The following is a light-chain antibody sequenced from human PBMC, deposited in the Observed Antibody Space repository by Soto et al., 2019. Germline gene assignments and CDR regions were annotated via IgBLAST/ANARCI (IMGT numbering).Light chain of an antibody. Sequence: EKVMTQSPATLSLSPGERATLSCRASQNVKTRLAWYQQKPGQAPRLLIYDAFTRATGIPARFSGSASGTEFTLTISSLQPEDFAVYYCQQYDEWPLTLDGGTKVEIK. CDR2: DAF. J-gene: IGKJ4*01. CDR3: QQYDEWPLT. CDR1: QNVKTR. V-gene: IGKV3-15*01.